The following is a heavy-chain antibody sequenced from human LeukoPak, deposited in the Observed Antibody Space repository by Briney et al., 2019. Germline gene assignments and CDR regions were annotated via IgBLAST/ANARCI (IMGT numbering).Heavy chain of an antibody. Sequence: PGGSLRLSCAASGFTFSSYGMHWVRQAPGKGLEWVAFIRYDGSNKYYADSVKGRFTISRDNSKNTLYLQMNSLRAEDTAVYYCAKVLRYFDWLLEIDYWGQGTLVTVSS. J-gene: IGHJ4*02. D-gene: IGHD3-9*01. CDR1: GFTFSSYG. V-gene: IGHV3-30*02. CDR2: IRYDGSNK. CDR3: AKVLRYFDWLLEIDY.